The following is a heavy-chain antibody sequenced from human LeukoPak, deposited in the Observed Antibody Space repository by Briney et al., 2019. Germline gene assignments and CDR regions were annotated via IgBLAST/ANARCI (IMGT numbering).Heavy chain of an antibody. CDR1: GFTFSSYA. V-gene: IGHV3-30-3*01. J-gene: IGHJ4*02. CDR3: ARPGYCSGGSCYRAFDY. Sequence: GGSLRLSRAASGFTFSSYAMHWVRQAPGKGLEWVAVISYDGSNKYYADSVKGRFTISRDNSKNTLYLQMNSLRAEDTAVYYCARPGYCSGGSCYRAFDYWGQGTLVTVSS. CDR2: ISYDGSNK. D-gene: IGHD2-15*01.